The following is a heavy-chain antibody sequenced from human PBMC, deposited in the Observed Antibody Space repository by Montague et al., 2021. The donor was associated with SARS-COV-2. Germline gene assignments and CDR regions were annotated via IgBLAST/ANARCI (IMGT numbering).Heavy chain of an antibody. CDR3: ARDRPVGVDFWSGWNPGYYYGMDV. Sequence: SETLSLTCTVSGGSISSYYWSWIRQPPGKGLEWIGYIYYSGSTNYNPSLKSRVTISVDTSKNQFSLKLSSVTAADTAVYYCARDRPVGVDFWSGWNPGYYYGMDVWGQGTTVTVSS. CDR2: IYYSGST. D-gene: IGHD3-3*01. CDR1: GGSISSYY. J-gene: IGHJ6*02. V-gene: IGHV4-59*12.